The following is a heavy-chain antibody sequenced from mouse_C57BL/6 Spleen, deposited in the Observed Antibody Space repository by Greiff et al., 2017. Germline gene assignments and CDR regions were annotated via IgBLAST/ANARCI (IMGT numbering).Heavy chain of an antibody. CDR2: INPSTGGT. J-gene: IGHJ3*01. V-gene: IGHV1-42*01. Sequence: EVQLKESGPELVKPGASVKISCKASGYSFTGYYMNWVKQSPEKSLEWIGEINPSTGGTTYNQKFKAKATLTVDKSSSTAYMQLKRLTSEDSAVYYCARSYYGREAWFAYWGQGTLVTVSA. CDR3: ARSYYGREAWFAY. CDR1: GYSFTGYY. D-gene: IGHD1-1*01.